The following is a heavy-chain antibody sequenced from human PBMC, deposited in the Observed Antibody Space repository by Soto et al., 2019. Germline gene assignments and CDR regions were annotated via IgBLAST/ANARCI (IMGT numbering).Heavy chain of an antibody. D-gene: IGHD4-17*01. J-gene: IGHJ4*02. CDR1: GGSFSGYY. CDR3: AGATTVTTFFDY. CDR2: INHSGST. V-gene: IGHV4-34*01. Sequence: SETLSLTCAVYGGSFSGYYWSWIRQPPGKGLEWIGEINHSGSTNYNPPLKSRVTISVDTSKNQFSLKLSSVTAADTAVYYCAGATTVTTFFDYWGQGTLVTVSS.